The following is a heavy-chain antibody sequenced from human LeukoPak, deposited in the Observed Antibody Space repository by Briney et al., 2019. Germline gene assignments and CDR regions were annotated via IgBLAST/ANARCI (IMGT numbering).Heavy chain of an antibody. CDR3: ATKKFYYFDF. J-gene: IGHJ4*02. V-gene: IGHV1-2*02. D-gene: IGHD1-7*01. CDR2: INPISGGS. Sequence: ASVKVSCKASGYXFTGYYFHWVRQAPGRGFEWMGWINPISGGSNYAQNFQGRVTMTWDTSIRTAYMDLSSLRSDDTAVYFCATKKFYYFDFWGQGTLVTVSS. CDR1: GYXFTGYY.